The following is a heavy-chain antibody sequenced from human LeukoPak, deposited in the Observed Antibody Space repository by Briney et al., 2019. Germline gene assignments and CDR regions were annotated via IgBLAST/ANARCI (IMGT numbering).Heavy chain of an antibody. CDR2: IYYSGST. CDR1: GGSITSSRRY. V-gene: IGHV4-39*07. D-gene: IGHD3-16*01. J-gene: IGHJ4*02. Sequence: SETLSLTCTVSGGSITSSRRYWGWIRQPPGKGLEWIGSIYYSGSTYYNPSLKSRVIISVDTSKSQFSLKLSSVTAADTAVYYCARGLGDSSLLGDWGQGTLVTVSS. CDR3: ARGLGDSSLLGD.